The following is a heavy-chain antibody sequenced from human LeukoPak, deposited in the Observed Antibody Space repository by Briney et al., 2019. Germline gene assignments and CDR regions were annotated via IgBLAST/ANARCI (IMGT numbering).Heavy chain of an antibody. CDR2: ISNGGGTS. CDR3: AKHRRLDWGFFDF. J-gene: IGHJ4*02. D-gene: IGHD7-27*01. V-gene: IGHV3-23*01. Sequence: GGSLRLSCAASGFTFSNYWMHWVRQAPGKGLEWVSSISNGGGTSHYVDSVKGRFTISRDNSENTLYLLMDSLRAEDTAIYYCAKHRRLDWGFFDFWGQGTLVTVSS. CDR1: GFTFSNYW.